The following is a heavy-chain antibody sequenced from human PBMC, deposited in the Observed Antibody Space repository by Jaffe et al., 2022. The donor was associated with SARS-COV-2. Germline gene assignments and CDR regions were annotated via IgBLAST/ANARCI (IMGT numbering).Heavy chain of an antibody. Sequence: QITLKESGPTLVKPTQTLTLTCTFSGFSLSTSGVGVGWIRQPPGKALEWLALIYWDDDKRYSPSLKTRLTITKDTSKNQVVLTMTNMDPVDTATYYCVHSGGYGNYYYYMDVWGKGTTLIVSS. V-gene: IGHV2-5*02. CDR1: GFSLSTSGVG. CDR2: IYWDDDK. D-gene: IGHD3-16*01. CDR3: VHSGGYGNYYYYMDV. J-gene: IGHJ6*03.